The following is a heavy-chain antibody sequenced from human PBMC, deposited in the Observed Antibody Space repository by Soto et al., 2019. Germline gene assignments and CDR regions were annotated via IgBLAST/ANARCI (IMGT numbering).Heavy chain of an antibody. J-gene: IGHJ6*03. D-gene: IGHD6-13*01. CDR2: ISWNSGSI. CDR1: GVTFDDYA. V-gene: IGHV3-9*01. CDR3: AKDIAAADYYYMDV. Sequence: GGSLRLSCTASGVTFDDYAMHWVRQAPGKGLEWVSGISWNSGSIGYAGSVKGRFTISRDNAKNSLYLQMNSLRAEDTAFYYCAKDIAAADYYYMDVWGKGTTVTVS.